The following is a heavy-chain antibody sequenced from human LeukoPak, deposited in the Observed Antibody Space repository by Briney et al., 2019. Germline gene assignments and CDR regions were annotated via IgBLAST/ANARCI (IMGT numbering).Heavy chain of an antibody. CDR2: IYPGDSDT. Sequence: GESLKISCKGSGYSFTSYWIGWVRPMPGKGLEWMGIIYPGDSDTRYSPSFQGQVTISANKSISTAYLQWRSLKASDTAMYYCARQEVAAAAWAPNWFDPWGQGTLATVPS. CDR3: ARQEVAAAAWAPNWFDP. CDR1: GYSFTSYW. V-gene: IGHV5-51*01. D-gene: IGHD6-13*01. J-gene: IGHJ5*02.